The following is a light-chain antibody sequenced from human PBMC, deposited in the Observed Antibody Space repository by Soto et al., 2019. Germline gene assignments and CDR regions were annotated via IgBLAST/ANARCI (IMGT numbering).Light chain of an antibody. V-gene: IGKV1-27*01. Sequence: DIQVTQSPSSLSASVGDRVSITCRASQGIFNYIAWYQQKPGEAPKLLIYAASTLQSGVPSRFSGSGSGTDFTLTISSLQPEDVATYYCQKYNSALWTFGQGTKVDIK. CDR1: QGIFNY. J-gene: IGKJ1*01. CDR3: QKYNSALWT. CDR2: AAS.